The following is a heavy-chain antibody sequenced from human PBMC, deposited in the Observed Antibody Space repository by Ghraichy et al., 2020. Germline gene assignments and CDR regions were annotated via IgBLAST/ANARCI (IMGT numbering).Heavy chain of an antibody. CDR3: ARDQEWRAISSGFDP. CDR2: IYHNGRT. CDR1: GDSLNNYY. J-gene: IGHJ5*02. D-gene: IGHD3-3*01. Sequence: TLSLTCTVSGDSLNNYYWSWIRQPPGKGLEWIGSIYHNGRTKYNPSLKSRVTMSVDTSKNQFSLSLTSVTAADTAMFYCARDQEWRAISSGFDPWGQGTLVSVSP. V-gene: IGHV4-59*01.